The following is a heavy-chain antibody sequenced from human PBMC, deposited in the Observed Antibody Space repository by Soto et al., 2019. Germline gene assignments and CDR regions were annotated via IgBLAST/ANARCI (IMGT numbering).Heavy chain of an antibody. J-gene: IGHJ4*02. CDR1: GDSVSSNSAA. CDR2: TYYRSKWYN. V-gene: IGHV6-1*01. CDR3: ARGESISVAWFDY. Sequence: SPTLSLSCAVSGDSVSSNSAAWNWIRQSPSRGLEWLGRTYYRSKWYNDYAVSVKSRITINPDTSKNQFSLQLNSVTPEDTAVYYCARGESISVAWFDYWGQGTLVTVSS. D-gene: IGHD6-19*01.